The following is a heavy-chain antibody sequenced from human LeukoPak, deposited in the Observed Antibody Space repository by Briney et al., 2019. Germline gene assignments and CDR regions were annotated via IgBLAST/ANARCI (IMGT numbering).Heavy chain of an antibody. V-gene: IGHV3-7*01. CDR3: ARDIVGYIYGLGRITLGFDS. D-gene: IGHD5-18*01. CDR1: GFIFSTYW. Sequence: AGGSLRLSCAASGFIFSTYWMTWVRQAPGKGLEWVANIKQDGSEKLYVASVKGRFTISRDNAKNSLYVQMNSLGVEDTAVYYCARDIVGYIYGLGRITLGFDSWGQGTVVSVSS. CDR2: IKQDGSEK. J-gene: IGHJ4*02.